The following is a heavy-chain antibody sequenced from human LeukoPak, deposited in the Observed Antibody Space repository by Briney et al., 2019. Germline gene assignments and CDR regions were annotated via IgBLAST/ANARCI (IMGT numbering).Heavy chain of an antibody. D-gene: IGHD3-22*01. J-gene: IGHJ4*02. V-gene: IGHV3-30*03. CDR1: GFTFSSYG. Sequence: GGSLRLSCAASGFTFSSYGMHWVRQAPGKGLEWVAVISYDGSNKYYADSVKGRFTISRDNSKNTLYPQMNSLRAEDTAVYYCAMGDYYDSSGIHYFDYWGQGTLVTVSS. CDR2: ISYDGSNK. CDR3: AMGDYYDSSGIHYFDY.